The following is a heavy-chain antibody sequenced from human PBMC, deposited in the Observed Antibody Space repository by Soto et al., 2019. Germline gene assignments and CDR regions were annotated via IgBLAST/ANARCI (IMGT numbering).Heavy chain of an antibody. Sequence: GESLKISCKGSGYSFTSYWISWVRQMPGKGLEWMGRIDPSDSYTNYSPSFQGHVTISADKSISTAYLQWSSLKAPDTAMYYCARPYDSSGYYYFRDGMDVWGQGTTVTVSS. CDR1: GYSFTSYW. V-gene: IGHV5-10-1*01. CDR3: ARPYDSSGYYYFRDGMDV. CDR2: IDPSDSYT. D-gene: IGHD3-22*01. J-gene: IGHJ6*02.